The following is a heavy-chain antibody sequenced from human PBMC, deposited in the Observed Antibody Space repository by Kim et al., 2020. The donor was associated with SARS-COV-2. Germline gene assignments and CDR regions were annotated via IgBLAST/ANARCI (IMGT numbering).Heavy chain of an antibody. CDR3: ARGPRGRAARPLFPKHYFEY. J-gene: IGHJ4*02. CDR2: INHSGST. CDR1: GGSFSGYY. D-gene: IGHD6-6*01. Sequence: SETLSLTCAVYGGSFSGYYWSWIRQPPGKGLEWIGEINHSGSTNYNPSLKSRVTISVDTSKNQFSLTLSSVTAADTAVYYCARGPRGRAARPLFPKHYFEYWGQGTLVTVSS. V-gene: IGHV4-34*01.